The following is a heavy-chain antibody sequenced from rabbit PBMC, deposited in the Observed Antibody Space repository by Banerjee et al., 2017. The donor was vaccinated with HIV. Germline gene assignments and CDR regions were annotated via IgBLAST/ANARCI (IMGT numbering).Heavy chain of an antibody. J-gene: IGHJ4*01. CDR2: IYAGSSGST. CDR3: ARDLTGVIGWNFGW. V-gene: IGHV1S40*01. D-gene: IGHD1-1*01. Sequence: QSLEESGGGLVKPGASLTLTCKASGFSFSSGYDMCWVRQAPGKGLEWIACIYAGSSGSTYSASWAKGRFTISKTSSTTVTLQVTSLTAADTATYFCARDLTGVIGWNFGWWGPGTLVTVS. CDR1: GFSFSSGYD.